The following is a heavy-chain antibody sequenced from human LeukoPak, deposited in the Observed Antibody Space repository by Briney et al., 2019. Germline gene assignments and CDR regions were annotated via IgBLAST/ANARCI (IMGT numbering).Heavy chain of an antibody. V-gene: IGHV3-23*01. D-gene: IGHD7-27*01. CDR1: GFTFDTFA. CDR2: IGNTET. Sequence: GGSPRLSCIASGFTFDTFAMSWVRQAPGKGLEWVSGIGNTETYYADSVKGRFTISRDNSKSTIYLHMNNLRAEDTALYYCARDGQAFNSNWDYFEYWGQGTPVTVSS. J-gene: IGHJ4*02. CDR3: ARDGQAFNSNWDYFEY.